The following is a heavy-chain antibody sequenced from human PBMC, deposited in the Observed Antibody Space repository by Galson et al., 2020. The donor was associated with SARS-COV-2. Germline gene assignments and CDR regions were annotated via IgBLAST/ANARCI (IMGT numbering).Heavy chain of an antibody. CDR2: INPNSGGT. Sequence: ASVKVSCKASGYTFSGYYIHWVRQAPGQGLEWMGRINPNSGGTNYAQKFRGRVTITRDTSISTAYMELTSLRSDDTAVYSCARGGYCVSPLFDYWGQGSLVTVSS. CDR3: ARGGYCVSPLFDY. D-gene: IGHD3-22*01. J-gene: IGHJ4*02. CDR1: GYTFSGYY. V-gene: IGHV1-2*06.